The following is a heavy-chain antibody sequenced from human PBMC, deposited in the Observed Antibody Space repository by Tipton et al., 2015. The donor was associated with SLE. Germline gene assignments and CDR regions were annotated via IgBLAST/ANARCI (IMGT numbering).Heavy chain of an antibody. J-gene: IGHJ4*02. Sequence: TLSLTCSASGGSISGSYYWSWIRQPPGKGLEWIGYIDYRGTTKYHPSLKSRVSILLDMSKRQFSLSLRSVTAADTAVYYCARDSLGLFDYWGQGILVTVSS. CDR2: IDYRGTT. CDR1: GGSISGSYY. CDR3: ARDSLGLFDY. V-gene: IGHV4-61*01. D-gene: IGHD7-27*01.